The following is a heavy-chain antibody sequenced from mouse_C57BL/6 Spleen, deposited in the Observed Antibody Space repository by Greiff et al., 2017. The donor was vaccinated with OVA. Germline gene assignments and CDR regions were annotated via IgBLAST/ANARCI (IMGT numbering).Heavy chain of an antibody. CDR1: GYTFTSYW. CDR2: IHPNSGST. J-gene: IGHJ3*01. CDR3: AKGGCYRSDDGFAY. V-gene: IGHV1-64*01. D-gene: IGHD1-1*02. Sequence: QVQLQQPGAELVKPGASVKLSCKASGYTFTSYWMHWVKQRPGQGLEWIGMIHPNSGSTNYNEKFKSKATLTVDKSSSTAYMQPSSLTSEDSAVYYCAKGGCYRSDDGFAYWGQGTLVTVSA.